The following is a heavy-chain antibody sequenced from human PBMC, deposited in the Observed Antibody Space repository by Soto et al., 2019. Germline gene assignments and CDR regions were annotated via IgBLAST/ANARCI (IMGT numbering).Heavy chain of an antibody. CDR1: GYTFSGYN. J-gene: IGHJ4*02. D-gene: IGHD5-18*01. Sequence: ASEKVSCKSSGYTFSGYNIDWVRQAPGQGLEWMGWIHPNSGGTNYAQKFQGGVTLTRDTSISTAYMEVSRLKSDDTAVYYCARDEAVGTAMGYFDYRGQGTLVTVSS. V-gene: IGHV1-2*02. CDR2: IHPNSGGT. CDR3: ARDEAVGTAMGYFDY.